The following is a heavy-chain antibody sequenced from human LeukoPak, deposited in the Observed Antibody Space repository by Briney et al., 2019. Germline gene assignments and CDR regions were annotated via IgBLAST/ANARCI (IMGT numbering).Heavy chain of an antibody. D-gene: IGHD3-3*01. V-gene: IGHV4-39*01. CDR1: GGSISSSSYY. Sequence: SETLSLTCTVSGGSISSSSYYWGWIRQPPGKGLEWIESIYYSGSTYYNPSLKSRVTISVDTSKNQFSLKLSSVTAADTAVYYCARRGTISGVVYLDYWGQGTLVTVSS. J-gene: IGHJ4*02. CDR2: IYYSGST. CDR3: ARRGTISGVVYLDY.